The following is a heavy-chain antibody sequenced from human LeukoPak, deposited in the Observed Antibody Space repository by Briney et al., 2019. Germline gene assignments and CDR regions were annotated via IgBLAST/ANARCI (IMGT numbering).Heavy chain of an antibody. V-gene: IGHV3-48*01. J-gene: IGHJ3*02. CDR2: ISDVSDTK. CDR1: GFPFSSFS. CDR3: ARASPMVRGVIIRPDAFDI. Sequence: GGSLRLSCAASGFPFSSFSMNWVRQAPGKGLEWISYISDVSDTKYYGGSVRGRFTISRDNTKNTLYLQMNSLRAEDTAVYYCARASPMVRGVIIRPDAFDIWGQGTMVTVSS. D-gene: IGHD3-10*01.